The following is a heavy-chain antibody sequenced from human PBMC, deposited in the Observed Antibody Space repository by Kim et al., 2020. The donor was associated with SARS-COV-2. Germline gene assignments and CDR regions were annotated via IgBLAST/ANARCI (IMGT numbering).Heavy chain of an antibody. CDR3: ARDLSSGWFDY. Sequence: TNHNPSLKSRVTRSVDTSKDQFSLRLSSVTAADTAVYYCARDLSSGWFDYWGQGTLVTVSS. J-gene: IGHJ4*02. CDR2: T. V-gene: IGHV4-34*01. D-gene: IGHD6-19*01.